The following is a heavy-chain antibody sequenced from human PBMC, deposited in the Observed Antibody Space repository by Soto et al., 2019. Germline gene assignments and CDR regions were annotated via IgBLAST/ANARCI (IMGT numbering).Heavy chain of an antibody. CDR1: GFTITSYG. J-gene: IGHJ6*02. Sequence: QVQLVESGGGVVQPGRSLRLSCAAAAASGFTITSYGMHWVRQAPGKGPEWVAVISNDGSNKHYADSVKGRFTISRDNSKNTLYLQMNSLRAEDTAVYYCARDMTTVATAYYYYYGMDVWGQGTTVTVSS. CDR3: ARDMTTVATAYYYYYGMDV. D-gene: IGHD4-17*01. CDR2: ISNDGSNK. V-gene: IGHV3-30*03.